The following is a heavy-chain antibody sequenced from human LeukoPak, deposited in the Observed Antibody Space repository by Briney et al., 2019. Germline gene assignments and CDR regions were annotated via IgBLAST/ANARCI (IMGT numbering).Heavy chain of an antibody. D-gene: IGHD3-22*01. J-gene: IGHJ4*02. CDR3: ARDKAYYDSSAEKGNFDY. CDR1: GFTFSSYS. Sequence: GGSLRLSCAASGFTFSSYSMNWVRQAPGKGLEWVSSISSSSSYIYYADSMKGRFTISRDNAKNSLYLQMNSLRAEDTAVYYCARDKAYYDSSAEKGNFDYWGQGTLVTVSS. V-gene: IGHV3-21*01. CDR2: ISSSSSYI.